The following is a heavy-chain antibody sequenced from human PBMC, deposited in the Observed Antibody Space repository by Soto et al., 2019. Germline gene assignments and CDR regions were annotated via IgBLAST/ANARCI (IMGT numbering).Heavy chain of an antibody. J-gene: IGHJ5*02. V-gene: IGHV3-48*02. CDR2: ISSSSSTI. D-gene: IGHD1-7*01. CDR3: ARETGTTGGNWFDP. Sequence: EVQLVESGGGLVKPGGSLRLSCAASGFTFSSYSMNWVRQAPGKGLEWVSYISSSSSTIYYADSVKGRFTISRDNAKNSLYLQMNSLRDEDTAVYYCARETGTTGGNWFDPWGQGTLVTVSS. CDR1: GFTFSSYS.